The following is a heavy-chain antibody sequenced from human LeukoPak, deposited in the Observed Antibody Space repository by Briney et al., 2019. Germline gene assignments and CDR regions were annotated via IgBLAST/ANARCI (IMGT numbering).Heavy chain of an antibody. V-gene: IGHV1-8*01. CDR2: MNPNSGNT. CDR1: GYTFTSYD. CDR3: AINSYDSSGYTDY. D-gene: IGHD3-22*01. J-gene: IGHJ4*02. Sequence: ASVKVSCKASGYTFTSYDINWVRQATGQGLEWMGWMNPNSGNTGYAQKFQGRVTMTRNTSISTAYMELSSLRSEDTAVYYSAINSYDSSGYTDYWGQGTLVTVSS.